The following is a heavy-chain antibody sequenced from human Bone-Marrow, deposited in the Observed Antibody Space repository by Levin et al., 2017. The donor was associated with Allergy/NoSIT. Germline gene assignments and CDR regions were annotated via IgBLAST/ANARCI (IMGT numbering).Heavy chain of an antibody. Sequence: KVSCKGSGYSFTSYWIGWVRQMPGKGLEWMGIIYPGDSDTRYSPSFQGQVTISADKSISTAYLQWSSLKASDTAMYYCARHLRARQQLVSGPGGGFDPWGQGTLVTVSS. D-gene: IGHD6-13*01. V-gene: IGHV5-51*01. CDR1: GYSFTSYW. CDR2: IYPGDSDT. J-gene: IGHJ5*02. CDR3: ARHLRARQQLVSGPGGGFDP.